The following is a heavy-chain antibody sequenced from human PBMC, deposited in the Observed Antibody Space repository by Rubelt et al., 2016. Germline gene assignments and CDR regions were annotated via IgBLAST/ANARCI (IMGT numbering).Heavy chain of an antibody. Sequence: SGGSTYYADSVKGRFTISRDNSKNTLHLQMNSLRAEDTAVYYCARRSSSLAYWGQGTLVTVSS. D-gene: IGHD6-13*01. CDR3: ARRSSSLAY. V-gene: IGHV3-53*01. CDR2: SGGST. J-gene: IGHJ4*02.